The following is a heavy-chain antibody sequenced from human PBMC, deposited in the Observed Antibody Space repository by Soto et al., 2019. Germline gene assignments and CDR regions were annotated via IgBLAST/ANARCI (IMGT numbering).Heavy chain of an antibody. J-gene: IGHJ4*02. CDR3: ARAMITMVRGAYFDY. D-gene: IGHD3-10*01. CDR1: GFTFSSYA. Sequence: QVQLVESGGGVVQPGRSLRLSCAASGFTFSSYAMHWVRQAPGKGLEWVAVISYDGSNKYYADSVKGRFTISRDNSKNTLYLQMNSLRDEDKAVYYCARAMITMVRGAYFDYWGQGTLVTVSS. V-gene: IGHV3-30-3*01. CDR2: ISYDGSNK.